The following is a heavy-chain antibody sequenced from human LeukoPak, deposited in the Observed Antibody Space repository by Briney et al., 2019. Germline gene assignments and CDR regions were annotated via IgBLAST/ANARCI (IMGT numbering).Heavy chain of an antibody. Sequence: SETLSLTCTVSGGSTSSYYWSWIRQPPGKGLEWIGYIYYSGSTNYHPSLKSRVTISVDMSKNQFSLKSNSVTAADTAVYYCARVTTGTVDYWGQGTLVTVSS. D-gene: IGHD1-1*01. CDR1: GGSTSSYY. V-gene: IGHV4-59*01. CDR2: IYYSGST. CDR3: ARVTTGTVDY. J-gene: IGHJ4*02.